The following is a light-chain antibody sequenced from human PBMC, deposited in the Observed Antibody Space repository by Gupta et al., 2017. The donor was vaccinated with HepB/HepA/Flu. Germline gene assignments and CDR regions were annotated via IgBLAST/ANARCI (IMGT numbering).Light chain of an antibody. Sequence: DIQMPQSPSTLSASVGDRVTITCRASESISDWLAWYQHKPGKAPKLLIYRASTLESGVPSRFSGSGSGTEFTLTISSLQPDDYATYYCHQYNSYSLTFGGGTKVE. CDR2: RAS. J-gene: IGKJ4*01. CDR1: ESISDW. CDR3: HQYNSYSLT. V-gene: IGKV1-5*03.